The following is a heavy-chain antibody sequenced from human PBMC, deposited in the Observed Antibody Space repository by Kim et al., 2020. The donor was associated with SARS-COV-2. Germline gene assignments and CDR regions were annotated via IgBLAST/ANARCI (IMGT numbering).Heavy chain of an antibody. J-gene: IGHJ6*02. Sequence: ADSVNGRFTISRDNSKNTLYLQMNSRRAEDTAVYYCARSIAGSYYYGMDVWGQGTTVTVSS. V-gene: IGHV3-30*01. CDR3: ARSIAGSYYYGMDV. D-gene: IGHD6-6*01.